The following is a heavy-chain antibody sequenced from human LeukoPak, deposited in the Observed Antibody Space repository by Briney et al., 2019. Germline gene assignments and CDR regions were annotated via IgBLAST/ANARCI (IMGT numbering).Heavy chain of an antibody. Sequence: SETLSLTCTVSGGSISSSSYYWGWIRQPPGKGLEWIGSIYYSGSTYYNPSLKSRVTISVDTSKNQFSLKLSSVTAADTAVYYCAREGHPSGYYYYYMDVWGKGTTVTISS. J-gene: IGHJ6*03. CDR1: GGSISSSSYY. V-gene: IGHV4-39*07. CDR2: IYYSGST. CDR3: AREGHPSGYYYYYMDV.